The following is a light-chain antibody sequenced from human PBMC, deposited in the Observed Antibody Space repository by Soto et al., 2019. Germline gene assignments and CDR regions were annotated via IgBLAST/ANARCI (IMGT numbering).Light chain of an antibody. CDR2: DKN. CDR1: SSNIGNNY. J-gene: IGLJ2*01. V-gene: IGLV1-51*01. CDR3: GTWDSSLSAVV. Sequence: QSVLTQPPSVSAAPGQKVTISCSASSSNIGNNYVSWYQPVPGTAPKLLIYDKNKRPSGIPDRFSGSKSGTSATLGITGLQTGDEADYYCGTWDSSLSAVVFGGGTKLTVL.